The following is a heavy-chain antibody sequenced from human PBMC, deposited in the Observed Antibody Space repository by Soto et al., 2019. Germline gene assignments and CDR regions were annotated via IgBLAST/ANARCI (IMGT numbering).Heavy chain of an antibody. D-gene: IGHD3-16*01. V-gene: IGHV4-39*01. CDR1: GGAISSSTYY. Sequence: AETLSLTCTVSGGAISSSTYYWGWMRQPPGKGLEWIASFFIGGNTYYNPSLKSRVTISVDTSKNQFSLKLSSVTAADTAVYYCAKHVVFVSGGSSFDFWGQGILVT. CDR2: FFIGGNT. J-gene: IGHJ4*02. CDR3: AKHVVFVSGGSSFDF.